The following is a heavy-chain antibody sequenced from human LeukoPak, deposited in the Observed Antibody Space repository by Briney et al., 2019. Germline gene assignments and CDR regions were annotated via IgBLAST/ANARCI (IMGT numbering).Heavy chain of an antibody. CDR1: GGSISSGGYY. CDR2: IYYSGST. V-gene: IGHV4-31*03. D-gene: IGHD3-10*01. J-gene: IGHJ6*02. Sequence: SQTLSLTCTVSGGSISSGGYYWSWIRQHPGKGLEWIGYIYYSGSTYYNPSLKSRVTISVDTSKNQFSLKLSSVTAADTAVYYCARVKWFGDDGYYGMDVWGQGTTVTVSS. CDR3: ARVKWFGDDGYYGMDV.